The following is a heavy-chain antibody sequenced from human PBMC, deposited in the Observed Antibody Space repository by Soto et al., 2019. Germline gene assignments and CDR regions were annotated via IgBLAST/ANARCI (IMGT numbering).Heavy chain of an antibody. CDR1: GFTFSSYS. CDR3: ARDWWFEDDY. D-gene: IGHD3-10*01. CDR2: ISSSSSYI. Sequence: EVQLVESGGGLVKPGGSLRLSCAASGFTFSSYSMNWVRQAPGKVLEWVSSISSSSSYIYYADSVKGRFTISRDNAKNSLYLQMNSLRAEDTAVYYCARDWWFEDDYWGQGTLVTVSS. V-gene: IGHV3-21*01. J-gene: IGHJ4*02.